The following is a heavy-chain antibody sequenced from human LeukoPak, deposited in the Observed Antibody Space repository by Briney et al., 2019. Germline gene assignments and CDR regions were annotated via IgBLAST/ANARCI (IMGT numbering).Heavy chain of an antibody. J-gene: IGHJ4*02. CDR2: INQDGSDN. D-gene: IGHD4/OR15-4a*01. V-gene: IGHV3-7*01. CDR1: GFTFGTYW. Sequence: HPGGSLRLSCAASGFTFGTYWMSWVRQAPGKGLEWVANINQDGSDNRYVASVKGRFTVSRDNVENSLYLQMNTLITEDTALYFCARLGVPTYFDQWSQGTLVTVSS. CDR3: ARLGVPTYFDQ.